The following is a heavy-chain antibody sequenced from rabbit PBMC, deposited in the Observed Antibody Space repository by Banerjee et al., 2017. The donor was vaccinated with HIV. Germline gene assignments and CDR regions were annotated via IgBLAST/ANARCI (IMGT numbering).Heavy chain of an antibody. D-gene: IGHD6-1*01. CDR2: IYAGNSGST. J-gene: IGHJ2*01. V-gene: IGHV1S40*01. CDR1: GFSFSSYYY. Sequence: QSLEESGGDLVKPGASLTLTCTASGFSFSSYYYMCWVRQAPGKGLEWIACIYAGNSGSTYYASWAKGRFTISKTSSTTVDLKMTSLTAADTATYFCARGYAGYVGDGYATWAFDPWGPGTLVTVS. CDR3: ARGYAGYVGDGYATWAFDP.